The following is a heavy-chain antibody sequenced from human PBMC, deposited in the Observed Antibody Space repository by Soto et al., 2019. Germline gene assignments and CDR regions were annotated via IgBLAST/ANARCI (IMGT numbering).Heavy chain of an antibody. CDR2: IYYSGST. V-gene: IGHV4-39*01. CDR3: ASSIMITFGGVFQWFDP. Sequence: SETLSLTCTVSGGSISSSSYYWGWIRQPPGKGLEWIGSIYYSGSTYYNPSLKSRVTISVDTSKNQFSLKLSSVAAADTAVYYCASSIMITFGGVFQWFDPWGQGTLVTVSS. D-gene: IGHD3-16*01. J-gene: IGHJ5*02. CDR1: GGSISSSSYY.